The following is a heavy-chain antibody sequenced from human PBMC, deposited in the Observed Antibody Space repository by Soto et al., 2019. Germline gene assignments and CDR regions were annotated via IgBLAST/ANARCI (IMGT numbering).Heavy chain of an antibody. J-gene: IGHJ4*02. Sequence: SLRLSCASSGFTFSSCSMNWVRQAPGKGLEWVSFISGSGDTKYYADSVKGRFTISRDNAKNSLYLQMSSLRDEDTAVYYCAKYSTSDVCFDYWGQGTLVTVSS. CDR3: AKYSTSDVCFDY. D-gene: IGHD2-8*01. V-gene: IGHV3-48*02. CDR1: GFTFSSCS. CDR2: ISGSGDTK.